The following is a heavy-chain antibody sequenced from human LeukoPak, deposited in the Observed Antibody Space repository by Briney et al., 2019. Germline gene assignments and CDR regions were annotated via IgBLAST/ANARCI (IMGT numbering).Heavy chain of an antibody. J-gene: IGHJ4*02. CDR2: IYYSGTT. V-gene: IGHV4-59*08. CDR3: ARHHCGGGDCYPTYYFDY. D-gene: IGHD2-21*02. Sequence: SETLSLTCSVSGGSIGSSYWSWIRQPPGKGLEWIGYIYYSGTTNYNPSLTSRVTISVDTSKNQFSLKLNSVTAADTAVYYCARHHCGGGDCYPTYYFDYWGQGTLVTVSS. CDR1: GGSIGSSY.